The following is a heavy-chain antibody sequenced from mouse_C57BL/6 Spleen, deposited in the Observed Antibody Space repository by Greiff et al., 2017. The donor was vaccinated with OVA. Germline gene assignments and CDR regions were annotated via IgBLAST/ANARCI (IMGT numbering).Heavy chain of an antibody. V-gene: IGHV1-85*01. CDR1: GYTFTSYD. CDR2: IYPRDGST. D-gene: IGHD4-1*01. J-gene: IGHJ4*01. CDR3: ARRGTGTLYYAMGY. Sequence: QVQLQQSGPELVKPGASVKLSCKASGYTFTSYDINWVKQRPGQGLEWIGWIYPRDGSTKYNEKFKGKATLTVDTSSSTAYMELHSLTSEDSAVYFCARRGTGTLYYAMGYWGQGTSVTVSS.